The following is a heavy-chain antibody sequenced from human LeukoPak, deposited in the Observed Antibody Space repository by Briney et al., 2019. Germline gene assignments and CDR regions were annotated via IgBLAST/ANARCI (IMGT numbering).Heavy chain of an antibody. CDR3: ARDFWYNWNDEGAFDI. J-gene: IGHJ3*02. Sequence: TGGSLRLSCAASGFTFSSYSMNWVRQAPGKGLEWVSYISSSSSTIYYADSVKGRFTISRDNAKNSLYLQMNSLRDEDTAVYYCARDFWYNWNDEGAFDIWGQGTMVTVSS. CDR1: GFTFSSYS. D-gene: IGHD1-20*01. CDR2: ISSSSSTI. V-gene: IGHV3-48*02.